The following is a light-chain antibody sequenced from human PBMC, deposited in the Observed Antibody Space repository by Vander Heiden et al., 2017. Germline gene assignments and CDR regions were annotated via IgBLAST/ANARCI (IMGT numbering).Light chain of an antibody. CDR3: QSYDSSLSGVV. CDR1: RSNIGAGYD. CDR2: GNS. J-gene: IGLJ2*01. V-gene: IGLV1-40*01. Sequence: QSVLTQPPSVSGAPGQRVTISCTGSRSNIGAGYDVHWYQQLPGTAPKLLSYGNSNRPSGVPDRFSGSKSGTSASLAITGLQAEDEADYYCQSYDSSLSGVVFGGGTKLTVL.